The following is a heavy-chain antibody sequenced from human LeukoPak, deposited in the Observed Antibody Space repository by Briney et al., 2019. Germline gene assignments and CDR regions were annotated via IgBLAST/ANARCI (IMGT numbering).Heavy chain of an antibody. CDR3: ARDGSGIYYPLDY. J-gene: IGHJ4*02. D-gene: IGHD3-10*01. Sequence: GASVKVSCKASGYTFTGYYMHWVRQAPGQGLEWMGWISTYNGNTNFAQKLQGRVTMTTDTSTNTAYIELRSLRSDDTAVYYCARDGSGIYYPLDYWGQGTLVTVSS. CDR1: GYTFTGYY. V-gene: IGHV1-18*04. CDR2: ISTYNGNT.